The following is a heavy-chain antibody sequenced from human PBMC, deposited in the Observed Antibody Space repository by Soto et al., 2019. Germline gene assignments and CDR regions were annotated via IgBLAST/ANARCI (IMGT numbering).Heavy chain of an antibody. CDR3: ARDRSDYDILTGYYSPPTSHGMDV. CDR2: IYYSGST. Sequence: PSETLSLTCSVSGGSITSSGYYWGWIRQPPGKGLEWIGNIYYSGSTYYNPSLKSRVTMSVDTSKNQFSLKLSSVTAADTAVYYCARDRSDYDILTGYYSPPTSHGMDVWGQGTTVTVSS. V-gene: IGHV4-39*07. D-gene: IGHD3-9*01. J-gene: IGHJ6*02. CDR1: GGSITSSGYY.